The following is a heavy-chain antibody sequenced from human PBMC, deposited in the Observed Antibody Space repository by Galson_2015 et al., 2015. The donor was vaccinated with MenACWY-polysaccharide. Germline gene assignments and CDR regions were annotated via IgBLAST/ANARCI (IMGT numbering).Heavy chain of an antibody. J-gene: IGHJ5*02. CDR1: GFTFGSYW. CDR3: AKDSTDFWSVAGRFDH. D-gene: IGHD3-3*01. CDR2: IKKDGSEK. V-gene: IGHV3-7*01. Sequence: SLRLSCAASGFTFGSYWMTWVRQAPGKGLEWVANIKKDGSEKYYVDSVKGRFTISRDNAKNSLYLQMHSLRAEDTAVYYCAKDSTDFWSVAGRFDHWGQGPLVTVSS.